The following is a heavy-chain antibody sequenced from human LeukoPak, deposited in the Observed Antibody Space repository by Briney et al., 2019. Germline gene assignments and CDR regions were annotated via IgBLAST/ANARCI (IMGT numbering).Heavy chain of an antibody. CDR2: ISYDGSDT. CDR3: ASQWFCGSLTCKDYCYKGMDV. J-gene: IGHJ6*02. V-gene: IGHV3-30*04. Sequence: GGSLRLSCAASGFTFRTYAIHWVRQTPGKGLEWVALISYDGSDTYYADSVKGRFTISRDNARNTLYLQMNSLSPEDTAAYYCASQWFCGSLTCKDYCYKGMDVWGQGTTVIVSS. D-gene: IGHD2-2*01. CDR1: GFTFRTYA.